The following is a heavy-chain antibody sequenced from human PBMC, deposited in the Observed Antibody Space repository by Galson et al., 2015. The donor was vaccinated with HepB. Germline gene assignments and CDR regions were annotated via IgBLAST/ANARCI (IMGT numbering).Heavy chain of an antibody. J-gene: IGHJ6*03. V-gene: IGHV3-48*01. CDR1: GFTFSSYS. Sequence: SLRLSCAASGFTFSSYSMNWVRQAPGKGLEWVSYISSSSSTIYYADSVKGRFTISRDNAKNSLYLQMNSLRAEDTAVYYCARDQEYSSSWYLIGYYMDVWGKGTTVTVSS. CDR3: ARDQEYSSSWYLIGYYMDV. CDR2: ISSSSSTI. D-gene: IGHD6-13*01.